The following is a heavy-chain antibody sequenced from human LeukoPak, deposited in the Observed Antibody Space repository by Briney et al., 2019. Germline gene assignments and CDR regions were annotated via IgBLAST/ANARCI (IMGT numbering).Heavy chain of an antibody. CDR2: IWYDGSNK. Sequence: PGGSLRLSCAASGFTFSSYGMHWVRQAPGKGLEWVAVIWYDGSNKYYADSVKGRFTISRDNSKNTLYLQMNSLRTEDTAVYYCAKDLLGYGEAFDYWGQGTLVTVSS. J-gene: IGHJ4*02. D-gene: IGHD4-17*01. CDR3: AKDLLGYGEAFDY. CDR1: GFTFSSYG. V-gene: IGHV3-33*06.